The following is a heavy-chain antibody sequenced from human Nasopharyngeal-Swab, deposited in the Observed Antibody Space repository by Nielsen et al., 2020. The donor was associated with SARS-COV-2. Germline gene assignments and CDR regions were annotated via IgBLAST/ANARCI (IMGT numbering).Heavy chain of an antibody. CDR3: AGRSATSGTFDY. V-gene: IGHV3-21*01. CDR2: ITSRGTYI. D-gene: IGHD3-10*01. Sequence: WIRQPPGEGLEWVSSITSRGTYIYYADSAKGRFTISRDNAKQSVDLQMNDLRDEDTALYFCAGRSATSGTFDYWGQGTLVTVSS. J-gene: IGHJ4*02.